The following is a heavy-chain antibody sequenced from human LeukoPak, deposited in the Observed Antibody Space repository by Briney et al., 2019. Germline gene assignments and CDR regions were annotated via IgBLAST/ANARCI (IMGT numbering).Heavy chain of an antibody. CDR2: INAYNGNP. D-gene: IGHD3-10*01. V-gene: IGHV1-18*01. CDR3: ARGSSVYDY. Sequence: GASVKLSCKASGYTFTSYGITWVRQAPGQGLEWMGWINAYNGNPHYAQKLQGRVTMTTDTSTGTAYMELRSLRSDDTAVYYCARGSSVYDYWGQGTLVTVSS. CDR1: GYTFTSYG. J-gene: IGHJ4*02.